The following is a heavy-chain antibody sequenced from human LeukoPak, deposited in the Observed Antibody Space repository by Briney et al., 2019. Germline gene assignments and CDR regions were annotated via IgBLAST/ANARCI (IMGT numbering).Heavy chain of an antibody. V-gene: IGHV3-53*01. CDR3: ARAHYSSSPLVAFDI. D-gene: IGHD6-6*01. CDR2: IYSGGST. J-gene: IGHJ3*02. CDR1: GFTVSSNY. Sequence: GGSLRLSCAASGFTVSSNYMSWVRQAPGKGLEWVSVIYSGGSTYYADSVKGRFTISRDNSKNTLYLQMNSLRAEDTAVYYCARAHYSSSPLVAFDIWGQGTMVTVSS.